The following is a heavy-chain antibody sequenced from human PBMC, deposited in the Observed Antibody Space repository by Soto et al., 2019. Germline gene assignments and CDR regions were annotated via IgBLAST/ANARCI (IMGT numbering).Heavy chain of an antibody. D-gene: IGHD7-27*01. V-gene: IGHV4-59*01. CDR3: ARSELGDYFDY. CDR2: ISYTGST. Sequence: SETLSLTCTVSGGSISSYYWSWIRQPPGKGLEWIGYISYTGSTNYNPSLKSRVTISVDTSKNQFSLQLSSVTAADTAVYYCARSELGDYFDYWGQGTLVTVSS. J-gene: IGHJ4*02. CDR1: GGSISSYY.